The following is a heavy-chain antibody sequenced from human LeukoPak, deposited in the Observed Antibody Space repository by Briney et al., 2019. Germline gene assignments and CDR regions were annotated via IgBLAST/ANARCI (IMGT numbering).Heavy chain of an antibody. CDR3: AREGDSSSSFFDY. J-gene: IGHJ4*02. CDR1: GFTVSSNY. V-gene: IGHV3-66*01. CDR2: IYAGGST. D-gene: IGHD6-13*01. Sequence: SGGSLRLSCAASGFTVSSNYMTWVRQAPGKGLEWVSVIYAGGSTYYTDSVKGRFTISRDNSKNTLYLQMNSLRAEDTAVYYCAREGDSSSSFFDYWGQGTLVTVSS.